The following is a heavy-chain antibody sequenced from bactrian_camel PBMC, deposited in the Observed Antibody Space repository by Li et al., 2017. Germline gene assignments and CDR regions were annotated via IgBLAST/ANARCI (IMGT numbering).Heavy chain of an antibody. D-gene: IGHD1*01. Sequence: HVQLVESGGGSVQAGGSLRLSCEASGYAARDLSDTCMAWFRQTPGKEREAIAHFDSDRRPNYADSVNGRFTIAQDSAKTALYLAMSSLRPEDTGVYYCALCHRIDVDSWYEDYENGTWGQGTQVTVS. CDR3: ALCHRIDVDSWYEDYENGT. J-gene: IGHJ6*01. V-gene: IGHV3S53*01. CDR1: GYAARDLSDTC. CDR2: FDSDRRP.